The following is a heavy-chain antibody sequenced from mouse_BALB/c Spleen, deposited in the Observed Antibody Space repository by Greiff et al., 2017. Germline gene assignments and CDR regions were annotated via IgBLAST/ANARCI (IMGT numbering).Heavy chain of an antibody. D-gene: IGHD2-4*01. J-gene: IGHJ4*01. CDR1: GFTFSSYT. CDR3: TREGDYDEYYYAMDY. V-gene: IGHV5-6-4*01. CDR2: ISSGGSYT. Sequence: EVQGVESGGGLVKPGGSLKLSCAASGFTFSSYTMSWVRQTPEKRLEWVATISSGGSYTYYPDSVKGRFTISRDNAKNTLYLQMSSLKSEDTAMYYCTREGDYDEYYYAMDYWGQGTSVTVSS.